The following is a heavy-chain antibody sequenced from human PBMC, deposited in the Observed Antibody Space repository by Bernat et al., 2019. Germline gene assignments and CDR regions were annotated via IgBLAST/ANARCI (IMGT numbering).Heavy chain of an antibody. D-gene: IGHD6-19*01. CDR1: GYTFTSYG. V-gene: IGHV1-18*01. CDR2: ISAYNGNT. CDR3: ARVPAFLGSSGWYGPNNDY. Sequence: QVQLVQSGAEVKKPGASVKVSCKASGYTFTSYGISWVRQAPGQGLEWMGWISAYNGNTNYAQKLQGRVTMTTDTSTSTAYMELRSLRSDDTAVYYCARVPAFLGSSGWYGPNNDYWGQGTLVTVSS. J-gene: IGHJ4*02.